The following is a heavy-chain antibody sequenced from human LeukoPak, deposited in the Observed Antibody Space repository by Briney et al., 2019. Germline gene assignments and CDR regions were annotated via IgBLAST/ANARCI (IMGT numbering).Heavy chain of an antibody. V-gene: IGHV4-59*02. CDR2: IHYSGLT. Sequence: SETLSLTCTVSGGSVNGYYWNWIRQAPGEGLEWIGFIHYSGLTVYSPSLQSRVSMSVDTSRNQFSLDLSSVTAADTALYYCARDPPEDEWNSLDSWGQGILVTVSS. D-gene: IGHD1-7*01. CDR3: ARDPPEDEWNSLDS. CDR1: GGSVNGYY. J-gene: IGHJ4*02.